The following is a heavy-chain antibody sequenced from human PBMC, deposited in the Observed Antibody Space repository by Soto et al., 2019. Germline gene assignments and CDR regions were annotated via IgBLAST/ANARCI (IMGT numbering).Heavy chain of an antibody. CDR3: ARDRDIVGGAFDI. Sequence: EASVKVSCKASGYTFTGYYMHWVRQAPGQGLEWMGWVNPNSGGTNYAQKFQGWVTMTRDTSISTAYMELSRLRSDDTAVYYCARDRDIVGGAFDIWGQGTMVTVSS. CDR1: GYTFTGYY. J-gene: IGHJ3*02. D-gene: IGHD2-15*01. V-gene: IGHV1-2*04. CDR2: VNPNSGGT.